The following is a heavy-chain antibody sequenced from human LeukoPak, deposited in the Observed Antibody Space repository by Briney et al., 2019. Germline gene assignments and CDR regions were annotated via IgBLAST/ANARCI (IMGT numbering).Heavy chain of an antibody. CDR1: GFTFDDYA. Sequence: GGSLRLSCAASGFTFDDYAMHWVRQAPGKGLEWVSGISWNSGSIGYADSVKGRFTISRDNSKNTLYLQMNSLRAEDTAVYYCAKSEAYYDFWSGYYDYWGQGSLVTVSS. CDR2: ISWNSGSI. D-gene: IGHD3-3*01. CDR3: AKSEAYYDFWSGYYDY. V-gene: IGHV3-9*01. J-gene: IGHJ4*02.